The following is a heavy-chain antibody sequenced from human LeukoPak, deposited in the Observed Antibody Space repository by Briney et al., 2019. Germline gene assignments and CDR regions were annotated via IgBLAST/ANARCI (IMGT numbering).Heavy chain of an antibody. J-gene: IGHJ6*03. V-gene: IGHV1-2*02. CDR1: GYTFTGYY. Sequence: ASVKVSCKASGYTFTGYYMHWVRQAPGQGLEWMGWINPNSGGTNYAQKFQGRVTMTRDTSISTAYMELSRLRSDDTAVYYCARGPVLYNWNYPTIYYYYMDVWGKGTTVTVSS. D-gene: IGHD1-7*01. CDR3: ARGPVLYNWNYPTIYYYYMDV. CDR2: INPNSGGT.